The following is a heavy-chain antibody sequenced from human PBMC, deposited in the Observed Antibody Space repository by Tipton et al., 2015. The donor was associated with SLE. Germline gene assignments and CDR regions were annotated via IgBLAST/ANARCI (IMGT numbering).Heavy chain of an antibody. D-gene: IGHD3-10*01. CDR1: GYTFITYG. J-gene: IGHJ4*02. CDR2: ISPYNANT. V-gene: IGHV1-18*01. CDR3: VRDLNLGEYTRSPPGPF. Sequence: QLVQSGPEVKKPGASVKVSCKTSGYTFITYGISWVRQAPGQGLEWMGWISPYNANTNYAQKFKGRVTLTTVTSTTIAYMELRDLRSDDTAIYYCVRDLNLGEYTRSPPGPFWGQGTLVTVSS.